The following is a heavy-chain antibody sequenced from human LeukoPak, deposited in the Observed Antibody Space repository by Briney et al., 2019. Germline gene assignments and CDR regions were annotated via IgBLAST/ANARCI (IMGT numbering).Heavy chain of an antibody. V-gene: IGHV3-23*01. CDR2: ISCSGGST. D-gene: IGHD3-22*01. CDR1: GFTFSSYA. J-gene: IGHJ4*02. CDR3: AKGRPHYYDSSGYYYFDY. Sequence: GGSLRLSCAASGFTFSSYAMSWLRQAPGKGLEWVSAISCSGGSTYYADSVKGRFTISRDNSKNTLYLQMNSLRAEDTAVYYCAKGRPHYYDSSGYYYFDYWGQGTLVTVSS.